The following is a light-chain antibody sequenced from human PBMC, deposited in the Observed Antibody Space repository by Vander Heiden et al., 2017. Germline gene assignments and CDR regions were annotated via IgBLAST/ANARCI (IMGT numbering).Light chain of an antibody. CDR2: KGS. CDR3: CSYAGSSTYVV. V-gene: IGLV2-23*01. Sequence: SALTQPASVSGSPGQSITISCTGTSSDVGSYNLVSWYQQHPGKAPKLMIYKGSKRPSGVSNRFSGSKSGNTASLTISGLQAEDEADYYCCSYAGSSTYVVFGGGTKLTVL. J-gene: IGLJ2*01. CDR1: SSDVGSYNL.